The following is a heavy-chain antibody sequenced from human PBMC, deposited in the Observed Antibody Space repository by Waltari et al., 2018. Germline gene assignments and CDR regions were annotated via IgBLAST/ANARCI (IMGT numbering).Heavy chain of an antibody. Sequence: EVQLVESGGGLVQPGGSRSLSCAASGITISNYWMSWVRQAPGKGLEWVANIMTDGREEYYVDSVRGRFTISRDNAKNSLYLQMNSLRPEDTAVYYCVRDQWFAFDIWGQGTMVTVSS. CDR2: IMTDGREE. V-gene: IGHV3-7*01. CDR3: VRDQWFAFDI. J-gene: IGHJ3*02. CDR1: GITISNYW. D-gene: IGHD3-22*01.